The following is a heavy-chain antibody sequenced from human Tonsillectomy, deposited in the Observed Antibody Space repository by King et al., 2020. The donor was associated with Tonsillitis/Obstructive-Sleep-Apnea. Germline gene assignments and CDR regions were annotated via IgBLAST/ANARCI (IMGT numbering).Heavy chain of an antibody. CDR1: GFTFSSYW. Sequence: QLVQYGGGLVQPGGSLRLSCVASGFTFSSYWMHWVRQAPGKGLVWVSRIKSDGSSTSYADFVKGRFTISRDNAKNTLYLQMNSLRAEDTAVYYCAREIQGYYGMDVWGQGTTVTVSS. J-gene: IGHJ6*02. CDR2: IKSDGSST. D-gene: IGHD5-18*01. V-gene: IGHV3-74*01. CDR3: AREIQGYYGMDV.